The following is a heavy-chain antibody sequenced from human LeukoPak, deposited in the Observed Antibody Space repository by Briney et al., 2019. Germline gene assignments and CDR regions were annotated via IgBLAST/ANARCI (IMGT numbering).Heavy chain of an antibody. CDR3: AREHRVFYYDSSGYVDY. CDR2: IYTTGSS. CDR1: GDSISRGSYY. J-gene: IGHJ4*02. D-gene: IGHD3-22*01. Sequence: SQTLSLTCTVSGDSISRGSYYWSWIRQPAGKGLEWIGIIYTTGSSNYNRSLRSRSTISVDKSKNQFSLKLSSVTAADTAVYYCAREHRVFYYDSSGYVDYWGQGTLVTVSS. V-gene: IGHV4-61*02.